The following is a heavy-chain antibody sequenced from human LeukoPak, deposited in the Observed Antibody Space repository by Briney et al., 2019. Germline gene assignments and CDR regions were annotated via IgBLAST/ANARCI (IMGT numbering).Heavy chain of an antibody. Sequence: VGSLRLSCAASGFTFSSYWMSWVRQAPGKGLEWVANINKDGSEKYYVDSVKGRFTISRDNAKNSLYLQMNSLRAEDTAVYYCARLGRYCTNGVCYNPWFDPWGQGTLVTVSS. V-gene: IGHV3-7*05. CDR2: INKDGSEK. CDR3: ARLGRYCTNGVCYNPWFDP. J-gene: IGHJ5*02. CDR1: GFTFSSYW. D-gene: IGHD2-8*01.